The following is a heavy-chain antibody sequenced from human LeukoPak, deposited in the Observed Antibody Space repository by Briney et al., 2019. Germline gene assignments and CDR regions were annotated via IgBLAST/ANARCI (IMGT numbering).Heavy chain of an antibody. V-gene: IGHV3-48*01. CDR1: GFTFSSYS. Sequence: PGGSLRLSCAASGFTFSSYSMNWVRQAPGKGLEWVSYISSSSSTIYYADSVKGRFTISRDNAKNSLYLQMNSLRAEDTAVYYCARESRRSGSYHPFDYWGQGTLVTVSS. D-gene: IGHD1-26*01. J-gene: IGHJ4*02. CDR3: ARESRRSGSYHPFDY. CDR2: ISSSSSTI.